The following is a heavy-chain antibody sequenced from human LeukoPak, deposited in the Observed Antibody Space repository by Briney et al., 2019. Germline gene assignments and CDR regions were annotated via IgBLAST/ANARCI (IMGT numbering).Heavy chain of an antibody. CDR2: ISSLSTYI. Sequence: GGSLRLSCAASGFIFSNAWMSWVRQAPGKGLEWVSSISSLSTYINYADSVKDRFTISRDNDKNLLYLQMNSLRAEDTAVYYCARDGQVPGAVNYYNMDVWGKGTTVTVSS. CDR1: GFIFSNAW. V-gene: IGHV3-21*06. D-gene: IGHD3-10*01. J-gene: IGHJ6*03. CDR3: ARDGQVPGAVNYYNMDV.